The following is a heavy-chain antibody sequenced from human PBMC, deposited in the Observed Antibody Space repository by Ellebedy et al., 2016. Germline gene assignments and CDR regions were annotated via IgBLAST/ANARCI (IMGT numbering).Heavy chain of an antibody. D-gene: IGHD2-2*01. V-gene: IGHV1-69*13. CDR1: GGTFSSYA. J-gene: IGHJ2*01. Sequence: ASVKVSCKASGGTFSSYAISWVRQAPGQGLEWMGGIIPILGTANYAQKFQGRVTITADESTSTAYMELSSLRSEDTAVYYCAREGIVVVPAAMAPSWYFDLWGRGTLVTVSS. CDR2: IIPILGTA. CDR3: AREGIVVVPAAMAPSWYFDL.